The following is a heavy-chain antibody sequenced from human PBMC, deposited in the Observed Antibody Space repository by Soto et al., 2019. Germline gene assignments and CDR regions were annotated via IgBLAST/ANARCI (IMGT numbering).Heavy chain of an antibody. D-gene: IGHD2-15*01. V-gene: IGHV1-3*01. CDR1: GYTFTRYT. CDR2: INPDNGNT. J-gene: IGHJ5*02. Sequence: ASVKVSCKASGYTFTRYTMNWVRQAPGQRLEWMGWINPDNGNTKSSQKFQDRVIITRDTSASTAYMDLSSLRSEDTAVYYRARGIATGQLDPWGQGTLVTVSS. CDR3: ARGIATGQLDP.